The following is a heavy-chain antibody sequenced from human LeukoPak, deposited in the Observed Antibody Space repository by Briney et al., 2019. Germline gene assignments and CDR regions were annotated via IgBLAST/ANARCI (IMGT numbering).Heavy chain of an antibody. D-gene: IGHD3-10*01. J-gene: IGHJ4*02. CDR1: GGSISSYY. V-gene: IGHV4-59*01. CDR3: ARMVYYGSGSYYNFDY. Sequence: SETLSLTCTVSGGSISSYYWSWIRQPPGKGLEWIGYIYYSGSTNYNPSLKSRVTISVDTSKNQFSLKLSSVTAADTAVYYCARMVYYGSGSYYNFDYWGQGALVTVSS. CDR2: IYYSGST.